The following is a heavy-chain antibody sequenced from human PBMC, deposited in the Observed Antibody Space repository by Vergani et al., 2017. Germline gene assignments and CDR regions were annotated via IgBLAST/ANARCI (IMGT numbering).Heavy chain of an antibody. Sequence: QVQLVQSGAEVKKPGSSVKVSCKASGGTFSSYAISWVRQAPGQGLEWMGGIIPIFGTANYAQKFQGRVTITADESTGTAYMELSSLRSEDTAVYYCATGPYYGSGSYYKAYFYYWGQGTLVTVSS. D-gene: IGHD3-10*01. J-gene: IGHJ4*02. CDR3: ATGPYYGSGSYYKAYFYY. CDR2: IIPIFGTA. CDR1: GGTFSSYA. V-gene: IGHV1-69*01.